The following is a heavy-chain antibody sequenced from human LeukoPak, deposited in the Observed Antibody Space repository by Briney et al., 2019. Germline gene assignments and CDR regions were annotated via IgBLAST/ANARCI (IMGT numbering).Heavy chain of an antibody. CDR2: ISWNSGSI. CDR1: RFTFDDYA. V-gene: IGHV3-9*01. J-gene: IGHJ4*02. Sequence: GGSLRLSCAASRFTFDDYAMHWVRQAPGKGLEWVSGISWNSGSIGYADSVKGGFTISRDNAKNSLYLQMNSLRTEDTALYYCAKDVGIAVSGGFFDYWGQGTLVTVSS. D-gene: IGHD6-19*01. CDR3: AKDVGIAVSGGFFDY.